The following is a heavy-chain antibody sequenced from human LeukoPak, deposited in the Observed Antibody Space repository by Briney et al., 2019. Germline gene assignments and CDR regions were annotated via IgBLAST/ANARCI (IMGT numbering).Heavy chain of an antibody. CDR3: ARLITIFGVVPRGMDV. Sequence: SETLSLTCAVSGGSISSTYWWTWVRQSPGKGLEWIGEIYHSGFTNYNPSLKSRVTISVDTSKNQFSLKLSSVTAADTAVYYCARLITIFGVVPRGMDVWGQGTTVTVSS. CDR1: GGSISSTYW. J-gene: IGHJ6*02. D-gene: IGHD3-3*01. CDR2: IYHSGFT. V-gene: IGHV4-4*02.